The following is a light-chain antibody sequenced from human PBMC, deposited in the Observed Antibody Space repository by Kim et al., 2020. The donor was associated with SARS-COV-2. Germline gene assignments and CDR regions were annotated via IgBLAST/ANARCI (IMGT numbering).Light chain of an antibody. J-gene: IGKJ2*03. CDR2: DAS. V-gene: IGKV3-20*01. CDR1: QRISSNY. Sequence: EIVLTQSPGTLSLSSGERATLSCRASQRISSNYLAWYQQKPGQAPRLLIYDASNRTTGIPERFSGSGSGTDFTLTISRLEAEDFAVYYCQQYYSSPYSFGQGTKLEI. CDR3: QQYYSSPYS.